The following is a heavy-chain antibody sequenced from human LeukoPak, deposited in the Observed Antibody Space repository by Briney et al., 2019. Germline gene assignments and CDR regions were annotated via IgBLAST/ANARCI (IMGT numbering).Heavy chain of an antibody. CDR3: ARGGIAVAGTRGWFDP. CDR2: INHSGST. D-gene: IGHD6-19*01. J-gene: IGHJ5*02. Sequence: SETLSLTCAVYGGSFSGYYWSWLRQPPGKGLEWIGEINHSGSTNYNPSLKSRVTISVDTSKNQFSLKLSSVTAADTAVYYCARGGIAVAGTRGWFDPWGQGTLVTVSS. CDR1: GGSFSGYY. V-gene: IGHV4-34*01.